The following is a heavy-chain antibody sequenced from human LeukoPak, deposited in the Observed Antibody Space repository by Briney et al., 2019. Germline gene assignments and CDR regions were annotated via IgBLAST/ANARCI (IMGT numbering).Heavy chain of an antibody. D-gene: IGHD1-26*01. CDR1: GGTFSSYA. V-gene: IGHV1-69*05. CDR3: ARGMLVGATPDY. J-gene: IGHJ4*02. CDR2: IIPIFGTA. Sequence: SVKVSCKASGGTFSSYAISWVRQAPGQGLEWMGGIIPIFGTANYAQKFQGRVTMTRDMSTSTVYMELSSLRSEDTAVYYCARGMLVGATPDYWGQGTLVTVSS.